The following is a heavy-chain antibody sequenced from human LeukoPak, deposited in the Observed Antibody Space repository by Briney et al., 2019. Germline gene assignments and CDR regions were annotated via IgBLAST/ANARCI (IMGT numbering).Heavy chain of an antibody. D-gene: IGHD1-26*01. Sequence: ASVKVSCKVSGYTLTELSMHWVRQAPGKGLEWMGGFDPEDGETIYAQKFQGRVTMTEDTSTDTAYMELSSLRSEDTAVYYCATWYSGSYYEIDHAFDIWGQGTMVTVSS. CDR1: GYTLTELS. CDR3: ATWYSGSYYEIDHAFDI. CDR2: FDPEDGET. V-gene: IGHV1-24*01. J-gene: IGHJ3*02.